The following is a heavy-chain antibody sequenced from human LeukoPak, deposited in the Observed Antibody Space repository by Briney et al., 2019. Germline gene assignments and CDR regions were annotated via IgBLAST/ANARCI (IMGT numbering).Heavy chain of an antibody. D-gene: IGHD3-22*01. J-gene: IGHJ4*02. V-gene: IGHV1-2*02. CDR2: INPNSGGT. Sequence: RASVKVSCKASGYTFTGYYMHWVRQAPGQGLEWMGWINPNSGGTNYAQKFQGRVTMTEDTSTDTAYMELSSLRSEDTAVYYCATGHYYDSSGYADYWGQGTLVTVSS. CDR1: GYTFTGYY. CDR3: ATGHYYDSSGYADY.